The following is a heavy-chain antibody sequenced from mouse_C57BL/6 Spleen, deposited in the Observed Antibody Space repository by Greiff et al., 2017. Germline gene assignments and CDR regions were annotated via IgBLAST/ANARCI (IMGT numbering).Heavy chain of an antibody. CDR1: GYTFTSYW. D-gene: IGHD1-1*02. J-gene: IGHJ2*01. V-gene: IGHV1-61*01. CDR3: ARGGGDDYFDY. Sequence: QVQLKQPGAELVRPGSSVKLSCKASGYTFTSYWMDWVKQRPGQGLEWIGNIYPSDSETHYNQKFKDKATLTVDKSSSTAYMQLSSLTSEDSAVYYCARGGGDDYFDYWGQGTTLTVSS. CDR2: IYPSDSET.